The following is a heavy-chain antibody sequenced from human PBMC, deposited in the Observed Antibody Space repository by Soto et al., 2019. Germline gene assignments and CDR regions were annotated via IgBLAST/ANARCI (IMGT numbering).Heavy chain of an antibody. CDR2: ISYDGSNK. CDR1: GFTFSNYG. Sequence: GGSLRLSCTASGFTFSNYGMHWVRQAPGKGLKWVAVISYDGSNKYYADSVKGRFTISRDNSKNTLYLQMNSLRAEDTAVYYCARGRDYLGGDFDYWGQGTLVTVSS. J-gene: IGHJ4*02. V-gene: IGHV3-30-3*01. CDR3: ARGRDYLGGDFDY. D-gene: IGHD3-16*01.